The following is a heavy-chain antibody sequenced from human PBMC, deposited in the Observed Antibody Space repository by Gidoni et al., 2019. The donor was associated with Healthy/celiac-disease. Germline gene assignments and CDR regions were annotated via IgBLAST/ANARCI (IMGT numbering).Heavy chain of an antibody. J-gene: IGHJ6*02. CDR3: ARFSPAAYYYYGMDV. Sequence: QVQLVQSGAEVKKPGASVKVSCKASGYTFTGYYMHWVRQAPGQGLEWMGWINPNSGGTNYEQKFQGRVTMTRDTSISTAYMELSRLRSDDTAVYYCARFSPAAYYYYGMDVWGQGTTVTVSS. V-gene: IGHV1-2*02. CDR1: GYTFTGYY. CDR2: INPNSGGT.